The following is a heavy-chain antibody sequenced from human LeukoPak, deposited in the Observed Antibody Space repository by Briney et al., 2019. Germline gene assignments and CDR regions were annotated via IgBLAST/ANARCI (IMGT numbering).Heavy chain of an antibody. CDR2: IYYSGST. V-gene: IGHV4-59*01. J-gene: IGHJ5*02. D-gene: IGHD4-17*01. Sequence: SETLSLTCTVSGGSIRSYSWSWIRQPPGKGLEWIGYIYYSGSTNYNPSLKSRVTISVDTSKNQFSLKLSSVTAADTAVYYCARLLGYGDYGSRGGFDPWGQGTLVTVSS. CDR1: GGSIRSYS. CDR3: ARLLGYGDYGSRGGFDP.